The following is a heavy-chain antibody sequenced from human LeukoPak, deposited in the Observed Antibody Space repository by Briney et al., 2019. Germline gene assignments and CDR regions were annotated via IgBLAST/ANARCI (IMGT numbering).Heavy chain of an antibody. CDR2: IFYGANT. Sequence: SETLSLTCTVSAGPISSYYWNWIRQVPGKGLEWIGYIFYGANTYYNPSLKDRVTMSMDTSKSQVSLKLTSVTAADTAVYYCASGTIFGVIAPYCFHSWGQGTLVTVS. V-gene: IGHV4-59*01. CDR1: AGPISSYY. J-gene: IGHJ4*02. D-gene: IGHD3-3*01. CDR3: ASGTIFGVIAPYCFHS.